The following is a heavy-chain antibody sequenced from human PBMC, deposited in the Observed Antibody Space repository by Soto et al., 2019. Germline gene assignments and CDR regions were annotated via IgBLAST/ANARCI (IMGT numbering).Heavy chain of an antibody. D-gene: IGHD6-19*01. CDR2: ISFDGSDE. V-gene: IGHV3-30*18. CDR1: GFTFNNYG. J-gene: IGHJ3*01. Sequence: QVQLVESGGGVVQPGRSLRLSCAATGFTFNNYGLHWVRQAPGKGLEWVAVISFDGSDEYYADSVKGRFTISRDNSKNMMYLQMNSLRAEDSAVYYCAKDKGRDASGGHHKDAFDVWGQGTAVTVSS. CDR3: AKDKGRDASGGHHKDAFDV.